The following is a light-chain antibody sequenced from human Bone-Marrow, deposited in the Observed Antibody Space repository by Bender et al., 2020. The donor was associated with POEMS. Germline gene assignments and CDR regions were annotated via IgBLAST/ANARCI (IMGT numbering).Light chain of an antibody. CDR1: NIASKS. CDR3: QIWETTTEFVV. V-gene: IGLV3-21*01. J-gene: IGLJ2*01. CDR2: YDS. Sequence: SYVLTQPPSVSEAPGKTATITCAVNNIASKSVHWYQQKPGQAPVLVIYYDSERPSAIPDRFSGSNSGSTATLTISRVEAGDEADYYCQIWETTTEFVVFGGGTRLTVL.